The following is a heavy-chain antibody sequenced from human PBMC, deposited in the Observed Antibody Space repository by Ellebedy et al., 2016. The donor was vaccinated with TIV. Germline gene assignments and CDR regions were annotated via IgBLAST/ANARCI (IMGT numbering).Heavy chain of an antibody. J-gene: IGHJ4*02. Sequence: GESLKISXAASGFTFSSYAMNWVRQAPGKGLEWVSTITGSGGSTYYADSVKGRFTISRDNSQLYLQMNSLRAEDTAVYYCAKGRKFSGGGVDYWGQGTLVTVSS. CDR3: AKGRKFSGGGVDY. CDR2: ITGSGGST. CDR1: GFTFSSYA. D-gene: IGHD1-14*01. V-gene: IGHV3-23*01.